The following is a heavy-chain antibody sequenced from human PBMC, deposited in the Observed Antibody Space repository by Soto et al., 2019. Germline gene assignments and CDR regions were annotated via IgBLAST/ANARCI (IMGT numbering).Heavy chain of an antibody. CDR3: ASSLGNDYYSIVY. CDR1: GGSISSGDNY. Sequence: SETLSLTCTVSGGSISSGDNYWSWIRQPPEKGLEWIGYIYYSGSTYYNPSLKSRVTISVDTSKDQFSLKLSSVTAADTAVYYCASSLGNDYYSIVYWGQGTLVTVSS. D-gene: IGHD3-22*01. J-gene: IGHJ4*02. V-gene: IGHV4-30-4*01. CDR2: IYYSGST.